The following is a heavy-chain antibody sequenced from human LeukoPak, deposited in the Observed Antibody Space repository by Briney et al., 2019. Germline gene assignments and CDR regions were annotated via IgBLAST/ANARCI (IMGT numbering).Heavy chain of an antibody. CDR3: ANAGEDIVVVPVGEINWFDP. J-gene: IGHJ5*02. Sequence: PGGSLRLSCAASRFTFTSYAMNWVRQAPGKGLEWVSGITGSGGDTYYADSVKGRFTISRDNSKNTVYLQMNSLRAEDTAVYYCANAGEDIVVVPVGEINWFDPWGQGTLVTVSS. V-gene: IGHV3-23*01. D-gene: IGHD2-2*01. CDR1: RFTFTSYA. CDR2: ITGSGGDT.